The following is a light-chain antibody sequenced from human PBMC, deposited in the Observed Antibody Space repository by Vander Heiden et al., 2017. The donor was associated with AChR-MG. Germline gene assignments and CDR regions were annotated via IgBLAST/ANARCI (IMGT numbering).Light chain of an antibody. CDR3: CSYAASDSYV. Sequence: QPALPQPPSASGSLGQPFTTSCTGTSSDVGGYRHVSWYQQHPGKAPKLIIFEVNRRPSGVPDRFSGSKSGNSASLRVSGLQSEDEADYYCCSYAASDSYVFGTGTKVTVL. CDR2: EVN. J-gene: IGLJ1*01. CDR1: SSDVGGYRH. V-gene: IGLV2-8*01.